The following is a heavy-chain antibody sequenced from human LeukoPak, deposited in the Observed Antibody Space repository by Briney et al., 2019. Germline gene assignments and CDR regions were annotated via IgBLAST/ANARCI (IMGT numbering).Heavy chain of an antibody. D-gene: IGHD1-7*01. CDR1: GGSISSYD. V-gene: IGHV4-4*09. CDR3: ARPLNSGTTYLYY. J-gene: IGHJ4*02. CDR2: IYTSGST. Sequence: SETLSLTCTVSGGSISSYDWSWVRQPPGKGLEWIGYIYTSGSTNDNPSLNSRVTISVNTSKNQFSLKLSSVTAADTAVYYCARPLNSGTTYLYYWGQGTLVTVSS.